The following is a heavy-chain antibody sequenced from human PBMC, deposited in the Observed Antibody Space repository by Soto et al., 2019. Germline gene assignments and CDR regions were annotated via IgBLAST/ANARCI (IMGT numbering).Heavy chain of an antibody. V-gene: IGHV3-23*01. Sequence: EVQLLESGGGLVQPGGSLRLSCAASGFTLSSYAMTWVRQAPGKGLEWVSVISDRDNATYYADSVKGRLTISRDNSKNTLYLQLTSLRAEDTAVYYCAKGVASRAWSASDSWGQGTLVTVSA. D-gene: IGHD6-19*01. CDR3: AKGVASRAWSASDS. CDR2: ISDRDNAT. CDR1: GFTLSSYA. J-gene: IGHJ4*02.